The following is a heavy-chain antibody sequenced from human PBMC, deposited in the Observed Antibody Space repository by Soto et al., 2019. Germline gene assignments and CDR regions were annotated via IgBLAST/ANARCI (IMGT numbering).Heavy chain of an antibody. Sequence: QVQLVQSGAEVKKPGASVKVSCKASGYTFTTYAINWVRQAPGQGLEWMGWMNPDSGSTGYALKFQGRVTMTRNTSLITAFMELRSLRSEDTAVYYCARGPRCRATSCPNWIHPWGQGTLVTVSS. V-gene: IGHV1-8*01. D-gene: IGHD2-2*01. CDR2: MNPDSGST. J-gene: IGHJ5*02. CDR1: GYTFTTYA. CDR3: ARGPRCRATSCPNWIHP.